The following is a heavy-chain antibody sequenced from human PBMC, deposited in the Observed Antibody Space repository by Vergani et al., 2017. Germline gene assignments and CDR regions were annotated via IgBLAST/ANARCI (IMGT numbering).Heavy chain of an antibody. V-gene: IGHV3-74*01. J-gene: IGHJ5*02. CDR2: INSDGSST. CDR3: ARDGRLVIGFDP. Sequence: EVQLVESGGGLVQPGGSLRLSCAASGFTFSSYWMHWVRQAPGKGLVWVSRINSDGSSTSYADSVKGRFTISRDNAKTTLYLQMDSLRAEDTALYDCARDGRLVIGFDPWGQGTLVTVSS. CDR1: GFTFSSYW. D-gene: IGHD2-21*01.